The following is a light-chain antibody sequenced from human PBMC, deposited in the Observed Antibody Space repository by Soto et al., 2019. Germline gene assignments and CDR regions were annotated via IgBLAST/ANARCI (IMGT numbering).Light chain of an antibody. J-gene: IGLJ1*01. CDR3: RSYTSTSTQV. Sequence: QSVLTQPASVSGSPGQSITISCTGTSGDIGAYNYVSWYQQHPGKAPKLIIYDVSNRPSGVSSRFSGSKSGNTASLTISGLQSEDEADYYCRSYTSTSTQVFGTGTKVTV. CDR1: SGDIGAYNY. CDR2: DVS. V-gene: IGLV2-14*03.